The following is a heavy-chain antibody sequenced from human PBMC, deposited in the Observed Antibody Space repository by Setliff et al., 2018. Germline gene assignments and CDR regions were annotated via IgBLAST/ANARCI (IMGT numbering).Heavy chain of an antibody. CDR2: IYYSGST. V-gene: IGHV4-39*07. CDR1: GGSISSSSYY. J-gene: IGHJ4*02. Sequence: SETLSLTCTVSGGSISSSSYYWGWIRQPPGKGLEWIGSIYYSGSTYYNPSLKSRVTIPVDTSRNQFSLKLSSVTAADTAVYYCARRETYYNFWSGYYAYWGQGTLVTVSS. D-gene: IGHD3-3*01. CDR3: ARRETYYNFWSGYYAY.